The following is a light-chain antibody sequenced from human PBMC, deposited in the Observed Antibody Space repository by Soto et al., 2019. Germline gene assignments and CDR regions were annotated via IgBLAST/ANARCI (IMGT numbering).Light chain of an antibody. CDR2: HAS. Sequence: ETVMTQSPAALSVSPGERATLSCRASQNVYNNLAWYQQKPGQAPRLLIYHASSRATGIPARFSGSGSGTEFILTISSLQSEVFAVYYCQQYNEWPLTFGGGTKVEIK. CDR1: QNVYNN. CDR3: QQYNEWPLT. J-gene: IGKJ4*01. V-gene: IGKV3-15*01.